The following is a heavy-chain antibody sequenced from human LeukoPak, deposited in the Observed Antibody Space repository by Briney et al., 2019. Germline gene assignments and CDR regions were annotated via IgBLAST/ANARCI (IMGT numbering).Heavy chain of an antibody. J-gene: IGHJ6*03. Sequence: SVKVSCKASGCTFSSYAISWVRQAPGQGLEWMGGIIPIFGTANYAQKFQGRVTITADESTSTAYMQLSSLRSEDTAVYYCARDHLPLSRSSLFYYYYMAVWGKGTTVTVSS. CDR1: GCTFSSYA. D-gene: IGHD6-6*01. CDR2: IIPIFGTA. CDR3: ARDHLPLSRSSLFYYYYMAV. V-gene: IGHV1-69*13.